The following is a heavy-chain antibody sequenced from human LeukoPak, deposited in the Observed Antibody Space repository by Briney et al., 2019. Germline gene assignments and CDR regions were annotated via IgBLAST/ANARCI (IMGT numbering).Heavy chain of an antibody. CDR2: ISWNSGSI. CDR1: GFTFDDYA. V-gene: IGHV3-9*03. D-gene: IGHD3-22*01. CDR3: AKDVSSSGYYDYFDY. Sequence: GGSLRLSCAASGFTFDDYAMHWVRRAPGKGLEWVSGISWNSGSIGYADSVKGRFTISRDNAKNSLYLQMNSLRADDMALYYCAKDVSSSGYYDYFDYWGQGTLATVSS. J-gene: IGHJ4*02.